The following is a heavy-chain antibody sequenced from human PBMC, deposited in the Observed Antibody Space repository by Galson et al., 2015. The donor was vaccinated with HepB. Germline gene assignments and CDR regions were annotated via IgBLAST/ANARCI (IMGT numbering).Heavy chain of an antibody. CDR1: GGSISSYY. D-gene: IGHD3-16*01. V-gene: IGHV4-59*01. Sequence: LSLTCTVSGGSISSYYWSWIRQPPGKGLEWIGYIYYSGSTNYNPSLKSRVTISVDTSKNQFSLKLSSVTAADTAVYYCARGPPGGWPTYYYYGMDVWGQGTTVTVSS. CDR3: ARGPPGGWPTYYYYGMDV. J-gene: IGHJ6*02. CDR2: IYYSGST.